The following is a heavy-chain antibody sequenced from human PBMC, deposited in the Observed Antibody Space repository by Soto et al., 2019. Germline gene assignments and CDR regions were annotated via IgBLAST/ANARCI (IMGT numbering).Heavy chain of an antibody. J-gene: IGHJ4*02. V-gene: IGHV4-59*01. CDR1: GGSISSYC. D-gene: IGHD2-15*01. Sequence: SETLSLTCTVSGGSISSYCWSWIRQPPGKGLEWIGYIYYSGSTNYNPSLKSRVTISVDTSKNQFSLKLSSVTAADTAVYYCARDPATYYFDYWGQGTLVTVS. CDR3: ARDPATYYFDY. CDR2: IYYSGST.